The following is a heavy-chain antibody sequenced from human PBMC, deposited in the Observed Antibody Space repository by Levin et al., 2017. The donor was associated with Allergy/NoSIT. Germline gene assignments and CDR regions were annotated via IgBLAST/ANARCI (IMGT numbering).Heavy chain of an antibody. CDR1: GDSVSSNSAA. J-gene: IGHJ5*02. D-gene: IGHD7-27*01. V-gene: IGHV6-1*01. CDR2: TYYRSKWYN. Sequence: SQTLSLPCAISGDSVSSNSAAWNWIRQSPSRGLEWLGRTYYRSKWYNDYAVSVQSRITINPDTSKNHFSLHLNSVTPDDTALYYCARGWELGTWGQGTLVTVSS. CDR3: ARGWELGT.